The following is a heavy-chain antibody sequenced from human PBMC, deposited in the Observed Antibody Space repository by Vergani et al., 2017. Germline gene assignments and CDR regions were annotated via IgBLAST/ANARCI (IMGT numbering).Heavy chain of an antibody. CDR2: IIPIFGTA. CDR1: GGTFSSYA. V-gene: IGHV1-69*01. Sequence: QVQLVQSGAEVKKPGSSVKVSCKASGGTFSSYAISWVRQAPGQGLEWMGGIIPIFGTANYAQKFQGRVTITADESTSTAYMELSSLRSEDTAVYYCARERPGYYDSSGAEGAFDIWGQGTMVTVSS. D-gene: IGHD3-22*01. J-gene: IGHJ3*02. CDR3: ARERPGYYDSSGAEGAFDI.